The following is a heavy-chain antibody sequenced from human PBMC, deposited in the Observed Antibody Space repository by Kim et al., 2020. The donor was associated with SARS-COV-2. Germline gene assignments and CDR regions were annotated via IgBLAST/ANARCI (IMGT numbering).Heavy chain of an antibody. CDR1: GFTFSNYA. V-gene: IGHV3-23*01. CDR3: ARGSATEAYSTLDF. D-gene: IGHD2-21*01. Sequence: GGSLRLSCAASGFTFSNYAMTWVRQAPGKGLEWVSAISGSGGSTHYADSVEGRFTSSRDNSKNTVFLQINSLRAEDTAFYYCARGSATEAYSTLDFWGQGTLVTVSS. J-gene: IGHJ4*02. CDR2: ISGSGGST.